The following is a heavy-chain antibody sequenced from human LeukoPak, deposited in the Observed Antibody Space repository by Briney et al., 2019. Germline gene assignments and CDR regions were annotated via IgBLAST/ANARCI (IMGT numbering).Heavy chain of an antibody. CDR1: GFTVSSDY. J-gene: IGHJ4*02. CDR3: ARVNYAGGFDY. D-gene: IGHD1-7*01. Sequence: GGSLRLSCAASGFTVSSDYMSWVRQAPGKGLEWVSIVYSDGTTYYADSVKGRFSVSRDISKNTMSVQMNGLRPEDTAVYYCARVNYAGGFDYWGQGTLVAVSS. V-gene: IGHV3-66*02. CDR2: VYSDGTT.